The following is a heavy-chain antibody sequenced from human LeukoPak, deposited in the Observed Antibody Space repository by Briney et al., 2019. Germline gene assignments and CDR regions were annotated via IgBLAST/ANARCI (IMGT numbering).Heavy chain of an antibody. CDR2: IYYSGST. D-gene: IGHD6-19*01. J-gene: IGHJ4*02. CDR3: ASSQWLAYYFDY. Sequence: PSETLSLTCTVSGGSVSSGSYYWSWIRQPPGKGLEWIGYIYYSGSTNYNPSLKSRATISVDTSKNQFSLKLSSVTAADTAVYYCASSQWLAYYFDYWGQGTLVTVSS. V-gene: IGHV4-61*01. CDR1: GGSVSSGSYY.